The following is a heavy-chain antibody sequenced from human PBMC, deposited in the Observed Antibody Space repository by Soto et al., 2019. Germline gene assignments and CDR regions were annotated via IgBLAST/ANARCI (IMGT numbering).Heavy chain of an antibody. CDR3: ARVVEPYCISTSCYAGYFDY. CDR1: GGSISSGGYS. D-gene: IGHD2-2*01. Sequence: PSETLSLTCAVSGGSISSGGYSWSWIRQPPGKGLEWIGYIYHSGSTYYNPSLKSRVTISVDRSKNQFSLKLSSVTAADTAVYYCARVVEPYCISTSCYAGYFDYWGQGTLVTVSS. CDR2: IYHSGST. J-gene: IGHJ4*02. V-gene: IGHV4-30-2*01.